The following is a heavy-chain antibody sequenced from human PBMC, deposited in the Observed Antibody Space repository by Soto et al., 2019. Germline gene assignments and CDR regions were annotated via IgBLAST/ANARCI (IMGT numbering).Heavy chain of an antibody. J-gene: IGHJ4*02. CDR1: RFTFSNYG. V-gene: IGHV3-30*18. CDR3: VKGGYHXFDY. D-gene: IGHD5-12*01. Sequence: GGSLRLSCAASRFTFSNYGMHWVRQTPGKGLEWVAVISYDGSNKYYADSVKGRFTISRDNSKNTLYLQMNSLRVEDTAVYYCVKGGYHXFDYWGQGTLVTVSS. CDR2: ISYDGSNK.